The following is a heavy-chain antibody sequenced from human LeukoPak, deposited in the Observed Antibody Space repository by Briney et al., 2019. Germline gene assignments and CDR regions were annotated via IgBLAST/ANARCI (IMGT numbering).Heavy chain of an antibody. CDR1: GFTFSSYS. CDR3: ARDQYCSGGTCPYGMDV. CDR2: ISTSSSYI. D-gene: IGHD2-15*01. J-gene: IGHJ6*02. V-gene: IGHV3-21*04. Sequence: GESLRLSCAASGFTFSSYSMNWVRQAPGKGLEWVSSISTSSSYIYYADSVKGRFTISRDNAKNSLYLQMNSLKTEDTAVYYCARDQYCSGGTCPYGMDVWGQGTTVTVSS.